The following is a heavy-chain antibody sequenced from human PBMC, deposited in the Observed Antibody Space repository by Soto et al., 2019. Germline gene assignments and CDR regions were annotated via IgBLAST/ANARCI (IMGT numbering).Heavy chain of an antibody. CDR2: ISGSGGST. J-gene: IGHJ6*03. CDR3: AKQGDYVGVYYYYYMDV. Sequence: EVQLLESGGGLVQPGGSLRLSCAASGFTFSSYAMSWVRQAPGKGLEWVSAISGSGGSTYYADSVKGRFTISRDNSKNTLYLQMNSLRAEDTAVYYCAKQGDYVGVYYYYYMDVWGKGTTVTVSS. V-gene: IGHV3-23*01. D-gene: IGHD1-26*01. CDR1: GFTFSSYA.